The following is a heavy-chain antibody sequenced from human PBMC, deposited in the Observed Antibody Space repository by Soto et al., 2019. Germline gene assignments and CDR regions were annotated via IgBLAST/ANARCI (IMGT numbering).Heavy chain of an antibody. Sequence: SETLSLTCAVYGGSFSGYYWSWIRQPPGKGLEWIGEINHSGSTNYNPSLKSRVTISVDTSKNQFSLKLSSVTAADTAVYYCARSTWWGQRAEPNYDFWSGYYKPFYYYGMDVWGQGTTVTVSS. CDR2: INHSGST. D-gene: IGHD3-3*01. CDR3: ARSTWWGQRAEPNYDFWSGYYKPFYYYGMDV. V-gene: IGHV4-34*01. CDR1: GGSFSGYY. J-gene: IGHJ6*02.